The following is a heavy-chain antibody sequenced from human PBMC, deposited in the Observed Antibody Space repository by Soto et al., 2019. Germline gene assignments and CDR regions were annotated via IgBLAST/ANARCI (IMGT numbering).Heavy chain of an antibody. Sequence: ASVKVSCKASGYTFTRYAMHWVRQAPGQRLEWMGWINAGNGHTKYSQNFQGRVTITRDTSASTAYMELTSLTSEDTGVYYCAREVAAAGTNYFDYWGQGTLVTVSS. V-gene: IGHV1-3*01. CDR3: AREVAAAGTNYFDY. D-gene: IGHD6-13*01. J-gene: IGHJ4*02. CDR1: GYTFTRYA. CDR2: INAGNGHT.